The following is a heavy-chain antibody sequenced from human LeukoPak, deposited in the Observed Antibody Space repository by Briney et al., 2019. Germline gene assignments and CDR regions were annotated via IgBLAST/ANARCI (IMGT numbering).Heavy chain of an antibody. D-gene: IGHD6-13*01. V-gene: IGHV4-31*11. CDR1: GGSFSGYY. Sequence: PSETLSLTCAVYGGSFSGYYWSWIRQHPGKGLEWIGYIYYSGSTYYNPSLKSRVTISVDTSKNQFSLKLSSVTAADTAVYYCARTPIAAAGYFDYWGQGTLVTVSS. CDR3: ARTPIAAAGYFDY. CDR2: IYYSGST. J-gene: IGHJ4*02.